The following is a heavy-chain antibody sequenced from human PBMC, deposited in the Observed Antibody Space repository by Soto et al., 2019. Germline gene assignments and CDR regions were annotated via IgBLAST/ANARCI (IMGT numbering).Heavy chain of an antibody. Sequence: ASVKVSCKTSGYTLSNDGITWVRQAPGQPLEWLGWISLYSDGTNYAQKCQGRVSMTTDTSTTTAYMELRSLRSDDTAVYYCARVVPGAEAWFGPWGQGTLVTVSS. CDR3: ARVVPGAEAWFGP. J-gene: IGHJ5*02. V-gene: IGHV1-18*01. D-gene: IGHD2-2*01. CDR2: ISLYSDGT. CDR1: GYTLSNDG.